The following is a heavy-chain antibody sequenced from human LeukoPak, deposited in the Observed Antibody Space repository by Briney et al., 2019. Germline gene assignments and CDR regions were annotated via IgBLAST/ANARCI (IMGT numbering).Heavy chain of an antibody. CDR1: GFTFSTNA. V-gene: IGHV4-39*01. D-gene: IGHD3/OR15-3a*01. J-gene: IGHJ4*02. Sequence: GSLRLSCAASGFTFSTNAMSWARQAPGRGLEWIGSIYYSGSTYYNPSLKSRVTISVDTSKNQFSLKLSSVTAADTAVYFCARHRLNPHFGLVPLDYWGQGTLVTVSS. CDR3: ARHRLNPHFGLVPLDY. CDR2: IYYSGST.